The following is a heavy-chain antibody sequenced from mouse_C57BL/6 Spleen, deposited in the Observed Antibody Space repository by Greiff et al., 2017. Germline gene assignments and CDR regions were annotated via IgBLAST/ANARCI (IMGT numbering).Heavy chain of an antibody. CDR3: ARDYGSSV. V-gene: IGHV1-9*01. Sequence: QVQLQQSGAELMKPGASVKLSCKATGYKFTGYWIEWVKQRPGHGLEWIGEILPGSGSTNYNVKFKGKATFTADTSSNTAYMQLSSLTTEDAAIYYCARDYGSSVWGTGTTVTVSS. J-gene: IGHJ1*03. D-gene: IGHD1-1*01. CDR2: ILPGSGST. CDR1: GYKFTGYW.